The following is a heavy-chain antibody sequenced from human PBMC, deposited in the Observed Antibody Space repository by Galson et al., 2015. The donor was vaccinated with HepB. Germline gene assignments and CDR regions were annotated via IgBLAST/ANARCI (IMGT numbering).Heavy chain of an antibody. D-gene: IGHD3-22*01. CDR1: GFTVTNAW. CDR2: IKSKVDGGTT. Sequence: SLRLSCAASGFTVTNAWMSWVRQAPGKGLEWVGRIKSKVDGGTTDFAAPVNGRFTISGNDSGNTLYLQMNSLKSEDTAVYFCTTSSETSGYYPPLEFWGPGTLVTVSS. CDR3: TTSSETSGYYPPLEF. V-gene: IGHV3-15*01. J-gene: IGHJ4*02.